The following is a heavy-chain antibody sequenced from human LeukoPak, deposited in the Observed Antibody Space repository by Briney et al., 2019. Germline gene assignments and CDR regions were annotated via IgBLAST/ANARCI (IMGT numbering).Heavy chain of an antibody. V-gene: IGHV1-69*06. CDR3: ARESGPGSGFDY. Sequence: RASVKVSCKASGGTFSSYAISWVRQAPGQGLEWMGGIIPIFGTANYAQKFQGRVTITADKSTSTAYMELSSLRSEDTAVYYCARESGPGSGFDYWGQGTLVTVSS. CDR1: GGTFSSYA. J-gene: IGHJ4*02. D-gene: IGHD3-10*01. CDR2: IIPIFGTA.